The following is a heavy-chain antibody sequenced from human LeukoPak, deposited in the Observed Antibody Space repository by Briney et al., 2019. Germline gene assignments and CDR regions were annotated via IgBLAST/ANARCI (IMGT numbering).Heavy chain of an antibody. J-gene: IGHJ5*02. CDR2: INPNSGGT. D-gene: IGHD2-15*01. CDR1: GYTFTGYY. V-gene: IGHV1-2*02. Sequence: ASVKVSCKASGYTFTGYYMHWVRQAPGQGLEWMGWINPNSGGTNYAQKFQGRVTMTRDTSISTAYMELSSLRSEDTAVHFCVRGLRYCGGGTRYSVFDPWGQGTLVTVS. CDR3: VRGLRYCGGGTRYSVFDP.